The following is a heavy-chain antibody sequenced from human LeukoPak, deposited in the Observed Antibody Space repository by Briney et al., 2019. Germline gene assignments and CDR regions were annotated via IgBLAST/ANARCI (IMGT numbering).Heavy chain of an antibody. CDR2: ISAYNGNT. D-gene: IGHD5-24*01. J-gene: IGHJ6*03. CDR1: GYTFTSYG. V-gene: IGHV1-18*01. Sequence: ASVKVSCKASGYTFTSYGISWVRQAPGQGLEWMGWISAYNGNTNYAQKLQGRVTMTTDTSTSTAYMELSSLRSEGTALYYCASLEDGPWYYYYYMDVWGKGTTVTVSS. CDR3: ASLEDGPWYYYYYMDV.